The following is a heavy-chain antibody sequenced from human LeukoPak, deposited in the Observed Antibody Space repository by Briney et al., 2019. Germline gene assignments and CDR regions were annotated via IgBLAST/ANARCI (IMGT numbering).Heavy chain of an antibody. D-gene: IGHD5-18*01. CDR3: AREQLPEGYNFDY. V-gene: IGHV1-2*02. CDR2: INPNSGGT. Sequence: ASVTVSCKASGYTFTGYYMHWVRQAPGQGLEWMGWINPNSGGTNYAQKFQGRVTMTRDTSISTAYMELSRLRSDDTAVYYCAREQLPEGYNFDYWGQGTLVTVSS. J-gene: IGHJ4*02. CDR1: GYTFTGYY.